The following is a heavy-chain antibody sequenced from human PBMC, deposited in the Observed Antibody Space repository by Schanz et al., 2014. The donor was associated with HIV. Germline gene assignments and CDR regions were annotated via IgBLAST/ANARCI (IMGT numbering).Heavy chain of an antibody. D-gene: IGHD3-3*01. CDR2: IHSSGNT. CDR3: ARSSAWGDFGVEDAFDL. J-gene: IGHJ3*01. V-gene: IGHV4-4*07. Sequence: QAQLQESGPGLVKPSETLSLTCVVSGGSITNYYWSWIRQPAGKGLEWIGRIHSSGNTNYRPSLFRRVRMSGGGAKTQFPLELDPGTAADTAGYYWARSSAWGDFGVEDAFDLWGQGTPVTVSS. CDR1: GGSITNYY.